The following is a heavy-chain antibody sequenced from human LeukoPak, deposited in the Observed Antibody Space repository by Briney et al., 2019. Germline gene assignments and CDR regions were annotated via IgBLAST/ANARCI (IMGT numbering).Heavy chain of an antibody. D-gene: IGHD2-21*02. Sequence: SETLSLTCTVSGGSISSYYWSWIRQPPGKGLEWIGYIYYSGSTNYNPSLKSRVTISVDTSKNQFSLKLSSVTAADTAVYYCARGPPYIVVVTAIGFFDYWGQGTLVTVSS. V-gene: IGHV4-59*01. CDR1: GGSISSYY. J-gene: IGHJ4*02. CDR2: IYYSGST. CDR3: ARGPPYIVVVTAIGFFDY.